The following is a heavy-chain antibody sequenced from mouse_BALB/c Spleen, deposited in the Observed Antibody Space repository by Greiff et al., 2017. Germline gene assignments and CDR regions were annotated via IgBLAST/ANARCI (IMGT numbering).Heavy chain of an antibody. V-gene: IGHV10-3*03. Sequence: EVQGVESGGGLVQPKGSLKLSCAASGFTFNTYAMHWVCQAPGKGLEWVARIRSKSNNYATYYADSVKDRFTISRDDSQSMLYLQMNNLKTEDTAMYYCVRENLYGGFAYWGQGTLVTVSA. D-gene: IGHD1-1*01. CDR1: GFTFNTYA. J-gene: IGHJ3*01. CDR3: VRENLYGGFAY. CDR2: IRSKSNNYAT.